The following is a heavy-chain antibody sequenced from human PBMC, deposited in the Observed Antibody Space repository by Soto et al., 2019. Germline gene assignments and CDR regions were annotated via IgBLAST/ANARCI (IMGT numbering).Heavy chain of an antibody. CDR1: GFTFSDYY. D-gene: IGHD3-3*01. CDR2: ISSSSSYT. Sequence: TGGSLRLSCAASGFTFSDYYMSWIRQAPGRGLEWVSYISSSSSYTNYADSVKGRFTISRDNAKNSLYLQMNSLRAEDTAVYYCARVVTIFGVVITYGMDVWGQGTTVTVSS. V-gene: IGHV3-11*06. CDR3: ARVVTIFGVVITYGMDV. J-gene: IGHJ6*02.